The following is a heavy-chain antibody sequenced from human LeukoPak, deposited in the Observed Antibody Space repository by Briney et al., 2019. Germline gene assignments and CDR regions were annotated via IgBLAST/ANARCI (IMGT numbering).Heavy chain of an antibody. Sequence: GGSGHYADSVKGRFTISRDNSKNTLYLQMNSLRAEDTAVYYCAKVAGRGVVRGINFDYWGQGTLVTVSS. D-gene: IGHD3-10*01. CDR3: AKVAGRGVVRGINFDY. V-gene: IGHV3-23*01. J-gene: IGHJ4*02. CDR2: GGSG.